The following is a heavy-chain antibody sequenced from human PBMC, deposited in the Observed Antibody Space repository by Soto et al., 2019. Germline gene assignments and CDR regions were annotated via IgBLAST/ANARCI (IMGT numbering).Heavy chain of an antibody. D-gene: IGHD4-17*01. CDR1: GGSVSSGSYY. CDR3: ARDTYARFDP. CDR2: IYYSGST. J-gene: IGHJ5*02. Sequence: QVQLQESGPGLVKPSETLSLTCTVSGGSVSSGSYYWSWIRQPPGKGLEWIGYIYYSGSTNYNPALKSRVTISVDTSKNQFSLKLSSVTAADTAVYYCARDTYARFDPWGQGTLVTVSS. V-gene: IGHV4-61*01.